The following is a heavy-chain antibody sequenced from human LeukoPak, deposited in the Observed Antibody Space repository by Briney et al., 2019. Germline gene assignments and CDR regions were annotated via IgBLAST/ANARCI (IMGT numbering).Heavy chain of an antibody. Sequence: SETLSLTCTVSGGSISSSSYYWGWIRQPPGKGLEWIGSIYYSGSTYYNPSLKSRGTISVDTSKNQFSLKLSSVTAADTAVYYCARLIYGFETDYWGQGTLVTVPS. CDR1: GGSISSSSYY. D-gene: IGHD3-10*01. V-gene: IGHV4-39*01. J-gene: IGHJ4*02. CDR2: IYYSGST. CDR3: ARLIYGFETDY.